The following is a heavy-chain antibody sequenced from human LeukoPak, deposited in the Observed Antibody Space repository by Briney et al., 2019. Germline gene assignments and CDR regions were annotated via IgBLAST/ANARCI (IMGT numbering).Heavy chain of an antibody. CDR1: GGSISRYF. Sequence: PSETLSLTCTVSGGSISRYFWSWLRQPPGKGLEWIGYMYHSGSTNYNPSLKSRVTISVDLSKNQFSLKLSSVTAADTAVYYCARGGLSNYYGSGSYYSFWGQGTLVTVSS. D-gene: IGHD3-10*01. J-gene: IGHJ4*02. CDR3: ARGGLSNYYGSGSYYSF. V-gene: IGHV4-59*12. CDR2: MYHSGST.